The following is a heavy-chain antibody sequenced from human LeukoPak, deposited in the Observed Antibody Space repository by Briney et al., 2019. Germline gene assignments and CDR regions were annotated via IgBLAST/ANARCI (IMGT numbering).Heavy chain of an antibody. CDR3: ARVVGATLTYYYYYYMDV. CDR1: GGSFSGYY. CDR2: INHSGST. J-gene: IGHJ6*03. Sequence: PSETLSLTCAVYGGSFSGYYWSWIRQPPGKGLEWIGEINHSGSTNYNPSLKSRVTISVDTSKNQFSLKLSSVTAADTAVYYCARVVGATLTYYYYYYMDVWGKGTTVTVSS. D-gene: IGHD1-26*01. V-gene: IGHV4-34*01.